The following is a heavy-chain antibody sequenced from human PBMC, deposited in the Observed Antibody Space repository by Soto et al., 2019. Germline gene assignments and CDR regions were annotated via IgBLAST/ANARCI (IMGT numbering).Heavy chain of an antibody. Sequence: SSVKVACGASGCTFSSYGISWVRGAAGEGLEWTRWISAYNGNTNNEQKHQSRVTMTRDTSTRTAYTELRSLSPDHTAVSYSATDSNGPAVYYYGMDAWGQGTTVTVSS. J-gene: IGHJ6*02. V-gene: IGHV1-18*04. D-gene: IGHD3-22*01. CDR2: ISAYNGNT. CDR1: GCTFSSYG. CDR3: ATDSNGPAVYYYGMDA.